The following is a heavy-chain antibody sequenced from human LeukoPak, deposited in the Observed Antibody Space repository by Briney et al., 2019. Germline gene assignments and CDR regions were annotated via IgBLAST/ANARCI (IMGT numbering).Heavy chain of an antibody. CDR1: GFTFGTYA. V-gene: IGHV3-23*01. D-gene: IGHD1-26*01. Sequence: PGGSLRLSCVASGFTFGTYAMNWVRQAPGRGLEWVSVISRDNSKNTLYLQMNSLRAEDTAVYYCARDRKSSVGPGGFDYWGQGTLVTVSS. CDR3: ARDRKSSVGPGGFDY. J-gene: IGHJ4*02.